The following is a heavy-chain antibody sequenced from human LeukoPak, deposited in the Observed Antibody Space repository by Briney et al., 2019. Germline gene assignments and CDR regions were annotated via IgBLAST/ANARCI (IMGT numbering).Heavy chain of an antibody. V-gene: IGHV5-51*01. CDR2: INPGDYDV. D-gene: IGHD5-24*01. CDR3: TKAPTSSLSFFDF. CDR1: GYSFSSYW. Sequence: GESLKISCKASGYSFSSYWIGWVRQMPGKGLEWMAIINPGDYDVRYSPSFQGQVTVSADRSISTAYMQWSTLKASDTATYYCTKAPTSSLSFFDFWGQGTLVTVSS. J-gene: IGHJ4*02.